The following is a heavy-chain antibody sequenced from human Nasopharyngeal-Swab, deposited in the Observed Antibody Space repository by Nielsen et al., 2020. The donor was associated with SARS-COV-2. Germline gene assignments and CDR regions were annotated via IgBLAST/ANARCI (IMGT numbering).Heavy chain of an antibody. CDR1: GFTFSSYG. Sequence: GESLKISCAASGFTFSSYGMHWVRQAPGKGLEWVAVISYDGSNKYYADSVKGRFTISRDNSKNTLYLQMNSLRAEDTAVYYCARGGWGDYPDYWGQGTLVTVSS. J-gene: IGHJ4*02. D-gene: IGHD4-17*01. V-gene: IGHV3-30*03. CDR3: ARGGWGDYPDY. CDR2: ISYDGSNK.